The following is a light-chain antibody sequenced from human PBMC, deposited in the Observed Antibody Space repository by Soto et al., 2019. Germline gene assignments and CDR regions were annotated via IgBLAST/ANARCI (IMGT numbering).Light chain of an antibody. V-gene: IGKV3-15*01. J-gene: IGKJ5*01. CDR2: GAS. Sequence: EIVLTQSPCTLSVSPGQRATLSCRASQSVSSKLAWYQQRPGQAPRLLIYGASSRATGIPARFTGSGSGTEFTLTISSLQSEDFAVYYCQQFGSSVTFGQGTRLEIK. CDR1: QSVSSK. CDR3: QQFGSSVT.